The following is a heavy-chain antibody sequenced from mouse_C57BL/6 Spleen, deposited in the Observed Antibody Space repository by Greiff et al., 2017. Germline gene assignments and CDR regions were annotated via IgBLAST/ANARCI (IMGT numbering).Heavy chain of an antibody. CDR3: ARANDYADY. CDR1: GYAFSSYW. CDR2: IYPGDGDT. V-gene: IGHV1-80*01. J-gene: IGHJ2*01. D-gene: IGHD2-4*01. Sequence: LVESGASVKISCKASGYAFSSYWMNWVKQRPGKGLERIGQIYPGDGDTNYNGKFKGKATLTADKSSSTAYMPLSSLTSEYSAFYFCARANDYADYWGQGTTLTVSS.